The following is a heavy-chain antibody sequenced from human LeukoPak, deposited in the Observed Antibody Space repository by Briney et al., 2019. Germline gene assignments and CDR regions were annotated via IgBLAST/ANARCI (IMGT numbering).Heavy chain of an antibody. CDR3: AKEDNYGMDV. CDR1: GFTFDDYA. CDR2: ISWNSGSI. Sequence: GRSLRLSCAASGFTFDDYAMHWVRQAPGKGLEWVSGISWNSGSIGYADSVKGRLTISRDNAKNSLYLQMNSLRAEDTALYYCAKEDNYGMDVWGQGTTVTVSS. D-gene: IGHD5-24*01. V-gene: IGHV3-9*01. J-gene: IGHJ6*02.